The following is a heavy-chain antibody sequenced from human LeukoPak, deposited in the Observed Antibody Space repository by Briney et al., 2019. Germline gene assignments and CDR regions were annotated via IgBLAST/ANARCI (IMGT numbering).Heavy chain of an antibody. CDR2: IYHSGST. Sequence: SDTLSLTCAVSGYSISSGYYRGWIRHPPRKGLERIGSIYHSGSTYYNPSLKSRVTISVDTSKNQLSLKLSSVTAADTAVYYCARLTISGGRFFDCWGQGTLVTVSS. D-gene: IGHD2-15*01. V-gene: IGHV4-38-2*01. J-gene: IGHJ4*02. CDR1: GYSISSGYY. CDR3: ARLTISGGRFFDC.